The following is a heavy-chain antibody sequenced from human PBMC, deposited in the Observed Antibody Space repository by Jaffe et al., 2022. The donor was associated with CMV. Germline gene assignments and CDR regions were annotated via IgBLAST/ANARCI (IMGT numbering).Heavy chain of an antibody. V-gene: IGHV3-53*02. CDR1: GFTVSSNY. Sequence: EVQLVETGGGLIQPGGSLRLSCAASGFTVSSNYMSWVRQAPGKGLEWVSVIYSGGSTYYADSVKGRFTISRDNSKNTLYLQMNSLRAEDTAVYYCARERGLYSSGWYAYYYYMDVWGKGTTVTVSS. CDR2: IYSGGST. J-gene: IGHJ6*03. CDR3: ARERGLYSSGWYAYYYYMDV. D-gene: IGHD6-19*01.